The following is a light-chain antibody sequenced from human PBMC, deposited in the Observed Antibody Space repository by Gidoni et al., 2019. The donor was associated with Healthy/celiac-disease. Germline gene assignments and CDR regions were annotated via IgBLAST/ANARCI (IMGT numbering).Light chain of an antibody. CDR1: SSDVGGYNY. CDR3: SSYTSSSIV. V-gene: IGLV2-14*01. J-gene: IGLJ1*01. CDR2: DVS. Sequence: QSALTQPASVSGSPGQSITISCTGTSSDVGGYNYVSWYQQHPGKAPKLMIYDVSNRPSGVSNRFSGSKSGNTASLTISGLQAEDEADYYCSSYTSSSIVFGTGTKVTGL.